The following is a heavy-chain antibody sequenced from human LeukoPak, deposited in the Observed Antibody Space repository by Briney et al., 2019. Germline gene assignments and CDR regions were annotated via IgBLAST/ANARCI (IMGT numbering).Heavy chain of an antibody. Sequence: GGSLRLSCAASGFTFSSYWMSWVRQAPGKGLEWVANIKQDGSEKYYVDSVKGRFTISRDNAKNSPYLQMNSLRAEDTAVYYCARDEDSSGYYYDSWGQGTLVTVSS. CDR2: IKQDGSEK. D-gene: IGHD3-22*01. J-gene: IGHJ5*02. V-gene: IGHV3-7*01. CDR1: GFTFSSYW. CDR3: ARDEDSSGYYYDS.